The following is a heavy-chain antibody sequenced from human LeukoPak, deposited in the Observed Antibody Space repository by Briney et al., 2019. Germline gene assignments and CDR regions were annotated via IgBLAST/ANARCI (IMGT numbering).Heavy chain of an antibody. J-gene: IGHJ4*02. Sequence: GGSLRLSCAASGFTFSSYGMHWVRQAPGKGLEWVAFIRYDGSNKYYADSVKGRFTISRDNSKNTLYLQMNSLRDEDTAVCYCAKRESDNSGAFDYWGQGTLVTVSS. CDR3: AKRESDNSGAFDY. V-gene: IGHV3-30*02. D-gene: IGHD4-23*01. CDR2: IRYDGSNK. CDR1: GFTFSSYG.